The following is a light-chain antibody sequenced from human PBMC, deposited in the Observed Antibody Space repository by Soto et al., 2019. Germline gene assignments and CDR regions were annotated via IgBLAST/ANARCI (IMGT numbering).Light chain of an antibody. CDR2: GAS. V-gene: IGKV3D-20*02. J-gene: IGKJ5*01. CDR3: QQRSNWPPIT. Sequence: ENVLTQSPGTLSLSPGERATLSCRASQSVSGNYLAWYQQKPGQAPRLLIYGASRRATGIPDRFSGSGSGTDFTLTISSLEPEDFAVYYCQQRSNWPPITFGQGTRLEIK. CDR1: QSVSGNY.